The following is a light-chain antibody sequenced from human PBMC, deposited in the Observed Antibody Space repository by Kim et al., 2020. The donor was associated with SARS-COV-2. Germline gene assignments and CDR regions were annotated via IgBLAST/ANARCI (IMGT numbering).Light chain of an antibody. V-gene: IGLV2-8*01. Sequence: QSALTQPPSASGSPGQSVTMSCTGTCSDVGGYDYVSWYQQHPGKAPKLIIYEVTKRPSGVPDRFSGSKSGNTASLTVSGLQAEDEADYYCSSYAGSNDYVFGTGTKVTVL. CDR3: SSYAGSNDYV. CDR1: CSDVGGYDY. J-gene: IGLJ1*01. CDR2: EVT.